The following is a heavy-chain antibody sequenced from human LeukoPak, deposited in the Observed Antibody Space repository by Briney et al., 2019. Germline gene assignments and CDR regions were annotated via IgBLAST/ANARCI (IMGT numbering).Heavy chain of an antibody. J-gene: IGHJ4*02. CDR2: ISSSSSFI. CDR1: GFTFSIYS. Sequence: PGGSLRLSCAASGFTFSIYSMNWVRQAPGKGLEWVSSISSSSSFIYYADSVKGRFTISRDNAKNSLYLQMNSLRAEDTAVYYCAREPLTTAYDYWGQGTLVTVSP. D-gene: IGHD3-22*01. CDR3: AREPLTTAYDY. V-gene: IGHV3-21*01.